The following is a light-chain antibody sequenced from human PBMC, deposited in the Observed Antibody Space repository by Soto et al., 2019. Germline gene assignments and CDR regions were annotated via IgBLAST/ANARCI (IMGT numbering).Light chain of an antibody. Sequence: QSVLTQPPSVSGAPGQRVTISCTGSGSNIGAGYDVHWYQQLPGTAPKLLIFGNSNRLSGVPDRFSGSKSGTSASLAITGLQAEDEADYYCQSYDSSLSGYVFGTGTKLTVL. CDR3: QSYDSSLSGYV. CDR2: GNS. V-gene: IGLV1-40*01. CDR1: GSNIGAGYD. J-gene: IGLJ1*01.